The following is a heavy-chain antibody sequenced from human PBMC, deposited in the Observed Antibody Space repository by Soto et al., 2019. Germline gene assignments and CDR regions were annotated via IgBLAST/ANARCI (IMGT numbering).Heavy chain of an antibody. CDR1: GFTFSSYG. V-gene: IGHV3-30*18. CDR2: MSYDGSKK. Sequence: QVQLVESGGGVVQPGRSLRLACAASGFTFSSYGMHWVRQAPGKGLERVALMSYDGSKKYYADSVKGRFTISRDKSKNTLYLQMNSLRAEDTAVYYCAKGGGGSYLYFDYWGQGTLVTVSS. J-gene: IGHJ4*02. CDR3: AKGGGGSYLYFDY. D-gene: IGHD1-26*01.